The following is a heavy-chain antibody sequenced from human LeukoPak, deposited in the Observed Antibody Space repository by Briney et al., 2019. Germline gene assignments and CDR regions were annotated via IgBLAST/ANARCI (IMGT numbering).Heavy chain of an antibody. Sequence: PSETLSLTCTVSGYSISSGYYWGWIRQPPGKGLEWIGSIYHSGSTYYNPSLTSRVTISVDTSKNQFSLKLSSVTAADTAVYYCARARRGKTAPLGFDPWGQGTLVTVSS. V-gene: IGHV4-38-2*02. CDR3: ARARRGKTAPLGFDP. D-gene: IGHD3-16*01. J-gene: IGHJ5*02. CDR1: GYSISSGYY. CDR2: IYHSGST.